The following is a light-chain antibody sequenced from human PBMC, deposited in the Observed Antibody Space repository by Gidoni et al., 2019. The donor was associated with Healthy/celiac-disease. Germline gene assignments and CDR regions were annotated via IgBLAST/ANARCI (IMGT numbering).Light chain of an antibody. CDR3: SSYTSSSTRV. Sequence: QSALTQPASVSGSPGQSITISCTGTSSDVGGSNYVSCYQQHPGKAPKLMIYDVSNRPSGVSNRFSGSKSGNTASLTISGLQAEDEADYYCSSYTSSSTRVFGGGTKLTVL. J-gene: IGLJ2*01. CDR1: SSDVGGSNY. V-gene: IGLV2-14*03. CDR2: DVS.